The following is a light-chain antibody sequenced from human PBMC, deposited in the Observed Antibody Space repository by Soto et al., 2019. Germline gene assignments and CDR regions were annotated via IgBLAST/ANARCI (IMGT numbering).Light chain of an antibody. V-gene: IGKV1-17*03. J-gene: IGKJ1*01. CDR2: AAS. Sequence: DIQMTQSPSAMSASVGDRVTITCRASQDISDFLAWFQQKPGEVPKRLIYAASSLESGVPSRFIGSGSGTEITLTISSLQPEDFATYYCIQNNRYPWTFGQGTKVEIK. CDR1: QDISDF. CDR3: IQNNRYPWT.